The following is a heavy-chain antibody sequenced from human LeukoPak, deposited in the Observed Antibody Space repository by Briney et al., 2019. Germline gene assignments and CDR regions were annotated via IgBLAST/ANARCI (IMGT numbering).Heavy chain of an antibody. Sequence: PSETLSLTCTVSGGSVSSGSYYWSWIRQPPGKGLEWIGEINHGGSTNYNPSLKSRVTISVDTSKNQFSLRLNSVTAADTAVYYCARGSFAASYGMDVWGQGTTVTVSS. V-gene: IGHV4-39*07. CDR1: GGSVSSGSYY. D-gene: IGHD5-18*01. CDR2: INHGGST. J-gene: IGHJ6*02. CDR3: ARGSFAASYGMDV.